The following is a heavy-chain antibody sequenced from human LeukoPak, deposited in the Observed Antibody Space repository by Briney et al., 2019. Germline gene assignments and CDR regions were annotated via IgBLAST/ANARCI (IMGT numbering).Heavy chain of an antibody. V-gene: IGHV3-23*01. CDR2: ISGSGGST. D-gene: IGHD1-26*01. Sequence: GGSLRLSCAASGFTFSSYAMSWVRQAPGKGLEWVSAISGSGGSTYYADSVKGRFTISRDNSKNTLYLQMDSLRAEDTAVYYCAKTYSGNYYSYFDYWGQGTLVTVSS. CDR1: GFTFSSYA. CDR3: AKTYSGNYYSYFDY. J-gene: IGHJ4*02.